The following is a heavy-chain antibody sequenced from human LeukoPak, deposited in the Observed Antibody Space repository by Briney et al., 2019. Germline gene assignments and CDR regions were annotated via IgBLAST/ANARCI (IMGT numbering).Heavy chain of an antibody. V-gene: IGHV3-21*01. Sequence: PGGSLRLSCAASGFTFSSYSMNWVRQALGKGLEWVSSISSSSSYIYYADSVKGRFTISRDNAKNSLYLQMNSLRAEDTAVYYCAKSLSRMITFGGVIVSPFDYWGQGTLVTVSS. J-gene: IGHJ4*02. D-gene: IGHD3-16*02. CDR2: ISSSSSYI. CDR1: GFTFSSYS. CDR3: AKSLSRMITFGGVIVSPFDY.